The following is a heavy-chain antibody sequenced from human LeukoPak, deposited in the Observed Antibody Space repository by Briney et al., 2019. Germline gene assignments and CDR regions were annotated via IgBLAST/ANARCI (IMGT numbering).Heavy chain of an antibody. CDR2: INPNSGGT. J-gene: IGHJ4*02. CDR1: GYTFTGYY. V-gene: IGHV1-2*02. D-gene: IGHD5-18*01. Sequence: ASVKVSCKASGYTFTGYYMHWVRQAPGHGLEWMGWINPNSGGTNYAQKFQGRVTMTRDTSISTAYMELSRLRSDDTAVYYCAREVFGQVDTAMDYYFDYWGQGTLVTVSS. CDR3: AREVFGQVDTAMDYYFDY.